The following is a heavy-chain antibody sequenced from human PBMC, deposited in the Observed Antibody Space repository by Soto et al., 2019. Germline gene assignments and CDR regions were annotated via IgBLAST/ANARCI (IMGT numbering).Heavy chain of an antibody. D-gene: IGHD2-15*01. CDR3: ALVERRTATTVVDAFDI. CDR1: GGYLNSGNDY. CDR2: MSHSGGT. J-gene: IGHJ3*02. Sequence: QVQLQQWGAGLLKPSETLSLTCAVYGGYLNSGNDYWSWIRQPPGKVLEWIGEMSHSGGTHFNPSLRSRVTIRVDTSKKQSPLCMISGTASATALYYFALVERRTATTVVDAFDIWGPVTLVIVSS. V-gene: IGHV4-34*01.